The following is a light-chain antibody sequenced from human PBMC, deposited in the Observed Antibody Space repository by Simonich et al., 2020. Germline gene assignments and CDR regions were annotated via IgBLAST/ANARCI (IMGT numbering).Light chain of an antibody. J-gene: IGKJ5*01. CDR2: DAS. CDR3: QQFNSYRIT. Sequence: AIQLTQSPSSLSASVGNRVTITCRASQGISSALAWYKQKPGKAPKLLIYDASSLESGVPSRFSGSGSGTDFTLTISSLQPEDFATYYCQQFNSYRITFGQGTRLEIK. CDR1: QGISSA. V-gene: IGKV1-13*02.